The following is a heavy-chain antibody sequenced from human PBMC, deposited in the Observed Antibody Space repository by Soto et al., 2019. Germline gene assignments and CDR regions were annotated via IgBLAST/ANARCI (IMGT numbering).Heavy chain of an antibody. J-gene: IGHJ4*02. CDR3: ARGFIENREQWLDY. CDR1: GGTFSSYA. D-gene: IGHD6-19*01. V-gene: IGHV1-69*01. Sequence: QVQLVQSGAEVKKPGSSVKVSCKASGGTFSSYAISWVRQAPGQGLEWMGGIIPIVGTANYAQKFQVRVTITADETTSTAYMEMSNLRSEDTAVYYCARGFIENREQWLDYWGQGTLVTASS. CDR2: IIPIVGTA.